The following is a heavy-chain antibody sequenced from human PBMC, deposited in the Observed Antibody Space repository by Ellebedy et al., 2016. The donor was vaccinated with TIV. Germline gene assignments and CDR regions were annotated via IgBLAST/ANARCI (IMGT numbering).Heavy chain of an antibody. Sequence: AASVKVSCKASGYTFTGYYMHWVRQAPGQGLEWMGWINPNSGGASYAQKFQGRVTMTRDTSISTAYMELSRLRSDDAAVYYCARDLGIADHAFDIWGQGTMVTVSS. CDR1: GYTFTGYY. CDR2: INPNSGGA. J-gene: IGHJ3*02. D-gene: IGHD6-13*01. CDR3: ARDLGIADHAFDI. V-gene: IGHV1-2*02.